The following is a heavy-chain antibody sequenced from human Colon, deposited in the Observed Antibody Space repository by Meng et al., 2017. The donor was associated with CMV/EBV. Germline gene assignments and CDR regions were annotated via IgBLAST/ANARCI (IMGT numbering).Heavy chain of an antibody. Sequence: QVQVQQWGAVLLKPSETLSLTCAVYGESFSGYYWAWIRQPPGRGLEWIGESYYTGSTNYSPSLKSRVTISLDTSKNQFSLKLNSVTAADTAVYYCARATKSSCWEVLDYWGHGTLVTVSS. J-gene: IGHJ4*01. CDR3: ARATKSSCWEVLDY. CDR1: GESFSGYY. V-gene: IGHV4-34*01. CDR2: SYYTGST. D-gene: IGHD2-2*01.